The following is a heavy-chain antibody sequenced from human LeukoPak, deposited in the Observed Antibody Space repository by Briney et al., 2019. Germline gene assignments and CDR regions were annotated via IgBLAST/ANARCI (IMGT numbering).Heavy chain of an antibody. V-gene: IGHV3-53*05. Sequence: GGSLRLSCAASGFSVSSNYMSWVRQTPGKGLECVSLIYSGGNTYYADSVKGRFTISRDNSKNTLYLQMNSLRAEDTAVYYCAKVLLWFGEFSHFDYWGQGTLVTVSS. CDR2: IYSGGNT. CDR1: GFSVSSNY. J-gene: IGHJ4*02. D-gene: IGHD3-10*01. CDR3: AKVLLWFGEFSHFDY.